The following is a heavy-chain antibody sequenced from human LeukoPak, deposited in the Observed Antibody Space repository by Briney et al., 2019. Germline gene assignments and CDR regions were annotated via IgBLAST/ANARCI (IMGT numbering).Heavy chain of an antibody. Sequence: PSQTLSLTCTVSGGSISSGDYYWSWIRQPPGKGLEWIVYIYYSGSTYYNPSLKSRVTISVDTSKNQFSLKLSSVTAADTAVYYCARVGSWYPGGYYFDYWGQGTLVTVSS. CDR2: IYYSGST. CDR1: GGSISSGDYY. D-gene: IGHD6-13*01. CDR3: ARVGSWYPGGYYFDY. V-gene: IGHV4-30-4*01. J-gene: IGHJ4*02.